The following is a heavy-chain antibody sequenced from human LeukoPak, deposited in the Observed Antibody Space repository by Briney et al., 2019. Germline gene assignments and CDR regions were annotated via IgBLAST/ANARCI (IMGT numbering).Heavy chain of an antibody. D-gene: IGHD6-19*01. CDR2: IYYSGST. J-gene: IGHJ4*02. Sequence: PSETLSLTCTVSGGSISTYYWSWIRQPPGKGLEWIGYIYYSGSTNYNPSLKSRVSISADTSKNQFCLKLSSVTAADTAVYYCARVTAVAGFTNFDYWGQGTLVTVSS. V-gene: IGHV4-59*01. CDR3: ARVTAVAGFTNFDY. CDR1: GGSISTYY.